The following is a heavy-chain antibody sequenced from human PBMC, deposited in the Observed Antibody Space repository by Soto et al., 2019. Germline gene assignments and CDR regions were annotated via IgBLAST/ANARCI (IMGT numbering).Heavy chain of an antibody. CDR1: GFTFSNAW. CDR2: IKSKTDGGTT. J-gene: IGHJ4*02. Sequence: PGGSLRLPCAASGFTFSNAWMSWVRQAPGKGLEWVGRIKSKTDGGTTDYAAPVKGRFTISRDDSKNTLYLQMNSLKTEDTAVYYCTTTPRITMIVVVTSDFDYWGQGTLVTVSS. V-gene: IGHV3-15*01. CDR3: TTTPRITMIVVVTSDFDY. D-gene: IGHD3-22*01.